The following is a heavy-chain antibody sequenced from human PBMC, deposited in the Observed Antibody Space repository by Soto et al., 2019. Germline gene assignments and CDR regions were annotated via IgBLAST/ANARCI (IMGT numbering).Heavy chain of an antibody. CDR3: ARPHYDYIWGSYRTSYWFDP. J-gene: IGHJ5*02. Sequence: GGSLRLSCAASGFTFSSYAMGWVRQAPGKGLEWDSSISGSGGSTYYADSVKGRFTISRDNSKNSLYLQMNSLRAEDTAVYYCARPHYDYIWGSYRTSYWFDPWGQGTLVTVSS. CDR1: GFTFSSYA. CDR2: ISGSGGST. V-gene: IGHV3-23*01. D-gene: IGHD3-16*02.